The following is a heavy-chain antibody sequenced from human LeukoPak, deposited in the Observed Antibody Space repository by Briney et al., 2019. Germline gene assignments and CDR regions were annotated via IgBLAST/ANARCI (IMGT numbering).Heavy chain of an antibody. CDR1: GFTFGGFW. Sequence: HPGGSRRLSCAVSGFTFGGFWMSGSRQAPGKGREWVASINSDGSEGYYADVVKGRFTISRDNAKNSLYLQINSLRAEDTAVYYCARSSYSSSSSVWGQGTMVTVSS. CDR2: INSDGSEG. CDR3: ARSSYSSSSSV. V-gene: IGHV3-7*03. J-gene: IGHJ3*01. D-gene: IGHD6-6*01.